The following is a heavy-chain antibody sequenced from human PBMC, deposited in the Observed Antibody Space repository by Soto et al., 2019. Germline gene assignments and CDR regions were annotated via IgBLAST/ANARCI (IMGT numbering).Heavy chain of an antibody. V-gene: IGHV1-3*01. CDR2: INAGNGNT. CDR1: GYTFTSYA. D-gene: IGHD2-2*01. CDR3: ARDGSDIVVVPAANWNWFDP. J-gene: IGHJ5*02. Sequence: ASVKVSCKASGYTFTSYAMHWVRQAPGQRLEWMGRINAGNGNTKYSQKFQGRVTITRDTSASTAYMELSSLRSEDTAVYYCARDGSDIVVVPAANWNWFDPWGQGTLVTVSS.